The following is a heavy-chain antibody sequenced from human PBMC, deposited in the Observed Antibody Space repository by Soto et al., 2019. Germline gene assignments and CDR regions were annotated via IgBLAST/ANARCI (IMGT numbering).Heavy chain of an antibody. D-gene: IGHD6-13*01. Sequence: EVQLVESGGGLVQPGGSLRLSCAASGFTFSSYWMHWVRQAPGKGLVWVSRINSDGSSTSYADSVKGRFTISRDNAKNTLYLQMNSLRAEDTAVYYGARGIAAAGTSWTFDIWGQGTMVTVSS. CDR1: GFTFSSYW. CDR3: ARGIAAAGTSWTFDI. V-gene: IGHV3-74*01. CDR2: INSDGSST. J-gene: IGHJ3*02.